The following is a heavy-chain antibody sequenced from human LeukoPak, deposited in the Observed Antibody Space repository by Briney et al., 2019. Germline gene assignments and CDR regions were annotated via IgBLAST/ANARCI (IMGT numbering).Heavy chain of an antibody. J-gene: IGHJ4*02. D-gene: IGHD5-12*01. CDR3: ITTRGFSGYDLGY. Sequence: GGSLRLSCAASGFTFSSYEMNWVRQAPRKGLEWVSYISSSGSTIYYADSVKGRFTISRDNAKNSLYLQMNSLRAEDTAVYYCITTRGFSGYDLGYWGQGTLVTVSS. CDR2: ISSSGSTI. V-gene: IGHV3-48*03. CDR1: GFTFSSYE.